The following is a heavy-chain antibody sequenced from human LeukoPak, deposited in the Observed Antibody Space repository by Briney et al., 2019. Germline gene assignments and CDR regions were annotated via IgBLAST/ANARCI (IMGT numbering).Heavy chain of an antibody. V-gene: IGHV4-34*01. CDR3: ARRLSYVDY. CDR2: INHSGSI. Sequence: SETLSLTCAVYGGSFSGYYWSWIRQPPGKGLEWIGEINHSGSINYNPSLKSRVTISVDTSKNQFSLKLSSVTAADTAVYYCARRLSYVDYWGQGTLVTVSS. J-gene: IGHJ4*02. D-gene: IGHD3-10*02. CDR1: GGSFSGYY.